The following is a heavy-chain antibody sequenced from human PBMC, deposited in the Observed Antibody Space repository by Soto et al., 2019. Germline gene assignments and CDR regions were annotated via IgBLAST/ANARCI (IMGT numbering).Heavy chain of an antibody. D-gene: IGHD2-2*01. CDR2: IIPISGTA. CDR1: GGTFSSYA. V-gene: IGHV1-69*01. CDR3: ARSQGSSTTLEIYYYYYYGMDV. J-gene: IGHJ6*02. Sequence: QVQLVQSGAEVKKPGSSVKVSCKASGGTFSSYAISWVRQAPGQGLEWMGGIIPISGTANYGQKFQGRVTMTADESTSTAYMELSSLRSEDTAVYYCARSQGSSTTLEIYYYYYYGMDVWGQGTTVTVSS.